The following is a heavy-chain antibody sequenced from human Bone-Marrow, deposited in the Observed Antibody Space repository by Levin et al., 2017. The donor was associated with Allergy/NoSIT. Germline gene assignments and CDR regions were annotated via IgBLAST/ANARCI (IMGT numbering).Heavy chain of an antibody. CDR3: ARGGGSGSYEYFQH. CDR1: GFTFSSSW. V-gene: IGHV3-74*03. Sequence: PGGSLRLSCAASGFTFSSSWMHWVRQAPGKGLVWVSRINSDGSSTTYADSVKGRFTFSRDNAKNTLYLQMNSLRVEDTAVYYCARGGGSGSYEYFQHWGQGTLVAVSS. D-gene: IGHD6-19*01. J-gene: IGHJ1*01. CDR2: INSDGSST.